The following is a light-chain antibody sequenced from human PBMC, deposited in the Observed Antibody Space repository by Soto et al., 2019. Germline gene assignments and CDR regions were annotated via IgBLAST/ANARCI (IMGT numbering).Light chain of an antibody. CDR1: QDIRNA. V-gene: IGKV1-17*01. J-gene: IGKJ5*01. CDR3: LQHHNYPPIT. CDR2: TAS. Sequence: DIQMTQSPSSLSASVGDRVTITCRASQDIRNALAWYQQKPGKVPKRLIYTASSLESGVPSRFSGSGSGTEFTLTISSLQAEDFAAYFCLQHHNYPPITFGQGTRLEIK.